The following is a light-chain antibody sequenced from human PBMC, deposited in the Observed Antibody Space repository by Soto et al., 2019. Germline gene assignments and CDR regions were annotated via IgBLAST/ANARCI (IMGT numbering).Light chain of an antibody. CDR1: YSVSSKY. J-gene: IGKJ4*01. CDR2: GAS. CDR3: QQYSSSPLT. Sequence: VLAQSHSQLSLSPGARATLSCSMSYSVSSKYLAWYQQKPGQAPRLLIYGASSRATGIPDRFSGSGSGTDFTLTISRLEPEDFAVYYCQQYSSSPLTVGGGTKVDI. V-gene: IGKV3-20*01.